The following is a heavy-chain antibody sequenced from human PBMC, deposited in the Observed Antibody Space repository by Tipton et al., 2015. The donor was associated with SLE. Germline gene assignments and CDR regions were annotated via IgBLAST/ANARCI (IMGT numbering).Heavy chain of an antibody. Sequence: SLRLSCAASGFTFSNYEMNWVRQAPGKGLEWISYISSGAGTIYYADSVKGRFTISRDNTKNSLYLQMDSLRAEDTAVYWCTRDMGIDHLFNYWGQGILVTVSS. CDR2: ISSGAGTI. J-gene: IGHJ4*02. CDR1: GFTFSNYE. CDR3: TRDMGIDHLFNY. V-gene: IGHV3-48*03. D-gene: IGHD2-21*01.